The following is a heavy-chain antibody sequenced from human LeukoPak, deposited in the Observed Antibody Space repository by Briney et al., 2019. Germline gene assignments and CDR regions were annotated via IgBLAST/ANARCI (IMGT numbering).Heavy chain of an antibody. D-gene: IGHD3-10*01. CDR3: ARVRITMVRGEGYYGMDV. CDR1: GYTFTSYD. V-gene: IGHV1-8*01. J-gene: IGHJ6*02. Sequence: ASVKVSCKASGYTFTSYDINWVRQATGQGLEWMGWMNPNSGNTGYAQKFQGRVTMTRNTSISTAYMELSSLRSEDTAVYYCARVRITMVRGEGYYGMDVWGQGTTVTVSS. CDR2: MNPNSGNT.